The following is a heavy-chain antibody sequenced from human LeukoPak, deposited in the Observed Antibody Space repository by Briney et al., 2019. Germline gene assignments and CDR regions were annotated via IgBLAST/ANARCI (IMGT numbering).Heavy chain of an antibody. CDR3: ARETQLSH. J-gene: IGHJ4*02. CDR2: IKHDGGEQ. Sequence: GGSLRLSCAAAGFSFSSYWMSWVRQAPGKGLEWVASIKHDGGEQYYVDSVKGRFTISRDNAKNSLYLQMNSLRAEDTAVHYCARETQLSHWGQGTLVTVSS. V-gene: IGHV3-7*01. CDR1: GFSFSSYW.